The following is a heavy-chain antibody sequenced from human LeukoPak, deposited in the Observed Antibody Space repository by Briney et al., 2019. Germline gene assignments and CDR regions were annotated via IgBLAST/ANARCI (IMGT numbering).Heavy chain of an antibody. D-gene: IGHD3-3*01. J-gene: IGHJ6*02. V-gene: IGHV4-31*03. CDR2: IYYSGST. CDR3: ARAVLDYDFWSGYWAPYYYYGMDV. CDR1: GGSISSGGYY. Sequence: SETLSLTCTVSGGSISSGGYYWSWIRQHPGKGLEWIGYIYYSGSTYYNPSLKSRVTISVDTSKNQFSLKRSSVTAADTAVYYCARAVLDYDFWSGYWAPYYYYGMDVWGQGTTVTVSS.